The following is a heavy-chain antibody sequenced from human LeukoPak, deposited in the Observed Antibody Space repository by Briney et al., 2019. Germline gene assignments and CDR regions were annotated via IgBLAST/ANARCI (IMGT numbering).Heavy chain of an antibody. CDR3: ARIQLWRNFDY. J-gene: IGHJ4*02. V-gene: IGHV4-38-2*01. Sequence: SETLSLTCAVSGYSISSGYYWAWIRQSPGKGLEWIGSIYHSGETYYNSPLKGRVTISVDTPKNQFSLKLTSMTAADTAVYYCARIQLWRNFDYWGQGTLVTVSS. CDR2: IYHSGET. CDR1: GYSISSGYY. D-gene: IGHD1-1*01.